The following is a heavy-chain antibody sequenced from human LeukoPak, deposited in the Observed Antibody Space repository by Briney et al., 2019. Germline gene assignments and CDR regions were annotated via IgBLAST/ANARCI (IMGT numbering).Heavy chain of an antibody. D-gene: IGHD6-19*01. CDR1: GDSISSYY. V-gene: IGHV4-59*01. J-gene: IGHJ1*01. CDR3: ARTTTVSKQWLVQAEYFQH. CDR2: IYYSGST. Sequence: SETLSLTCTVSGDSISSYYWSWIRQPPGKGLEWIGYIYYSGSTNYNPSLKRRVTISVDTSKNQFSLKLSSVTAADTAVYYCARTTTVSKQWLVQAEYFQHWGQGTLVTVSS.